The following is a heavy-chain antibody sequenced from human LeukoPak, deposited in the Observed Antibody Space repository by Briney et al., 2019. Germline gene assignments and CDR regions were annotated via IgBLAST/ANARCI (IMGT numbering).Heavy chain of an antibody. CDR1: GYSFTSYW. D-gene: IGHD1-1*01. J-gene: IGHJ5*02. Sequence: GESLMISCKCSGYSFTSYWIGGVRQMPGKGLEWMGIIYPGDSDTRYSPSFQGQVTISADKSISTAYLQWSSLKASDTAMYYCARHSRTTGTTSPWGQGTLVTVSS. V-gene: IGHV5-51*01. CDR3: ARHSRTTGTTSP. CDR2: IYPGDSDT.